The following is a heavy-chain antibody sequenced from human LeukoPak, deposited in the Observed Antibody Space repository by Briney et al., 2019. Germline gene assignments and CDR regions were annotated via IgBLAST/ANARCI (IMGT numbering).Heavy chain of an antibody. CDR2: ISWNSGSI. CDR1: GFTFDDYA. D-gene: IGHD3-22*01. V-gene: IGHV3-9*01. Sequence: GGSLRLSCAASGFTFDDYAMHWVRQAPGKGLEWVSGISWNSGSIGYADSVKGRFTISRDNAKNSLYLQMNSLRAEDTAVYYCARADYDSSGYIDYWGQGTLVTVSS. J-gene: IGHJ4*02. CDR3: ARADYDSSGYIDY.